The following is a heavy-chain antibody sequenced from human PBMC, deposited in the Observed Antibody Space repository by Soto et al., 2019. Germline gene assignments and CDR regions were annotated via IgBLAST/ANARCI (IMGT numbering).Heavy chain of an antibody. CDR3: AKPTHLHIYGGNSEYFYY. Sequence: QSGGSLRLSCAASGFTFSRYAMSWVRQAPGKGLEWVSAISGSGGSTYYADSVKGRFTISRDNSKNTLYLQMNSLRAEDTAVYYCAKPTHLHIYGGNSEYFYYSGQRTLVTVSS. D-gene: IGHD4-17*01. CDR1: GFTFSRYA. CDR2: ISGSGGST. V-gene: IGHV3-23*01. J-gene: IGHJ4*02.